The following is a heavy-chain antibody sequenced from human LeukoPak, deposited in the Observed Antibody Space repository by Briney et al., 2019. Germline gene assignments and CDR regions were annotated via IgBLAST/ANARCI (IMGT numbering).Heavy chain of an antibody. CDR3: ARAFRGGTRRVTTVVTPGAFDI. Sequence: SETLSLTCAVSGASLSNANWGTWIRQPPGKGLEWIGFIYYSGSTYYNPCLKSRVTISVDTSKNQFSLKLSSVTAADTAVYYCARAFRGGTRRVTTVVTPGAFDIWGQGTMVTVSS. V-gene: IGHV4-30-4*01. J-gene: IGHJ3*02. CDR2: IYYSGST. CDR1: GASLSNANW. D-gene: IGHD4-23*01.